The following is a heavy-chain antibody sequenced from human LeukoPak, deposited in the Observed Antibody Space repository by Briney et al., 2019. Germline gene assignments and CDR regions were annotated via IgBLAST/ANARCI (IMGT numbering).Heavy chain of an antibody. CDR2: IRSKTYAGTT. CDR3: TRVRMAAYSSSSLAY. J-gene: IGHJ4*02. Sequence: GGSLRLSCTGSGFNFGDYALTWVRQAPGKGLEWVGFIRSKTYAGTTEYAASVKGRFTFSRDDSKSIAYLQMSSLKTEDTAVYYCTRVRMAAYSSSSLAYWGQGTLVTVSS. V-gene: IGHV3-49*04. CDR1: GFNFGDYA. D-gene: IGHD6-13*01.